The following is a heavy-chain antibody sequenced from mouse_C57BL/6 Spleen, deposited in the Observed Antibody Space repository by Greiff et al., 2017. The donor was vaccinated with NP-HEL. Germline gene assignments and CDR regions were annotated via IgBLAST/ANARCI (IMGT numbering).Heavy chain of an antibody. D-gene: IGHD2-4*01. CDR3: AKPDDYDGRAWFAY. J-gene: IGHJ3*01. V-gene: IGHV2-3*01. CDR2: IWGDGST. Sequence: VQVVESGPGLVAPSQSLSITCTVSGFSLTSYGVSWVRQPPGKGLEWLGVIWGDGSTNYHSALISRLSISKDNSKSQVFLKLNSLQTDDTATYYCAKPDDYDGRAWFAYWGQGTLVTVSA. CDR1: GFSLTSYG.